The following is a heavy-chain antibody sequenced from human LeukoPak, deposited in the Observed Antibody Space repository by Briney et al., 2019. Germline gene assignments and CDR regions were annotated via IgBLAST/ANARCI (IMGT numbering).Heavy chain of an antibody. V-gene: IGHV5-10-1*01. D-gene: IGHD1-20*01. CDR3: ARQRYNWNDPFDY. CDR2: IDPSDSYT. Sequence: GESLKISCKGSGYSFTSYWISWVRQMPGKGLEWMGRIDPSDSYTNYSPPFQGHVTISADKSISTAYLQWSSLKASDTAMYYCARQRYNWNDPFDYWGQGTLVTVSS. J-gene: IGHJ4*02. CDR1: GYSFTSYW.